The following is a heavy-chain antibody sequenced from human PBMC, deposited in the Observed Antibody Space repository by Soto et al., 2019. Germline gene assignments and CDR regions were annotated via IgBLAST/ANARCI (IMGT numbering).Heavy chain of an antibody. D-gene: IGHD4-4*01. V-gene: IGHV1-69*08. J-gene: IGHJ5*02. CDR3: AGDPDSHYNDSHASSYP. CDR2: IIPIIGII. Sequence: QVQLVQSGAEVKKPGSSVKVSCKASGGTFSTYTITWVRQAPGQGLEWMGRIIPIIGIINYAQKFQGRVTIRADTFTGTAYLELTGLRSDDTAVYYCAGDPDSHYNDSHASSYPWGQGTLVTVSS. CDR1: GGTFSTYT.